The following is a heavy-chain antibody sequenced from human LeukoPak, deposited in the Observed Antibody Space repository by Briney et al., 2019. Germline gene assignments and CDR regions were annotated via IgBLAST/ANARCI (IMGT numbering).Heavy chain of an antibody. V-gene: IGHV3-48*02. CDR3: ARVTTVTTSWFDP. D-gene: IGHD4-17*01. CDR2: ISSSSSTI. J-gene: IGHJ5*02. CDR1: GFTFSSYS. Sequence: GGSLRLSCAASGFTFSSYSMNWVRQAPGKGLEWVSYISSSSSTIYYADSVKGRFTNSRDNAKNSLYLQMNSLRDEDTAVYYCARVTTVTTSWFDPRGQGTLVTVSS.